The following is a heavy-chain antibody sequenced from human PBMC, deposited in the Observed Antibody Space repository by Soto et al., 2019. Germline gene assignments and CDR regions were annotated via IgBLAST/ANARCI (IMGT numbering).Heavy chain of an antibody. CDR3: AKGGTYYFDS. Sequence: PSETLSLTCSVSGASISNFYWSWIRQSAGKGLEWIGRLYTRGTTDYNPSLKSRATMSIDTSKNRVSLSLTSVTAADTAVYYCAKGGTYYFDSWGQGIVVTVYS. V-gene: IGHV4-4*07. J-gene: IGHJ4*02. D-gene: IGHD3-16*01. CDR2: LYTRGTT. CDR1: GASISNFY.